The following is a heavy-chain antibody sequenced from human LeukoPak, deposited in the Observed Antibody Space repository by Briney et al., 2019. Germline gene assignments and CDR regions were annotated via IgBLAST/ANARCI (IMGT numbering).Heavy chain of an antibody. CDR1: GFTFSSYW. CDR3: ARGSGYHLVS. Sequence: SGGSLRLSCAASGFTFSSYWMHWVRQAPGKGLEWVAVLSFDGSNENYAGSVRGRFTISRDNSKNTLYLQMNSLKIEDTAIYYCARGSGYHLVSWGQGTLVTVSS. CDR2: LSFDGSNE. D-gene: IGHD5-12*01. J-gene: IGHJ5*02. V-gene: IGHV3-30-3*01.